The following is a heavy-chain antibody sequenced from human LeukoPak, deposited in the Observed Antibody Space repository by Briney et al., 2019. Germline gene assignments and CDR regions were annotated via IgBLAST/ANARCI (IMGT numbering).Heavy chain of an antibody. J-gene: IGHJ4*02. D-gene: IGHD3-10*01. V-gene: IGHV4-59*01. CDR1: GGSISSYY. CDR3: ATGRGSGSYMFDY. Sequence: PSETLSLTCTVSGGSISSYYWSWIRQPPGKGLEWIGYIYYSGSTNYNTSLKSRVTISVDTSKNQFSLKLSSVTAADTAIYYCATGRGSGSYMFDYWGQGTLVTVSS. CDR2: IYYSGST.